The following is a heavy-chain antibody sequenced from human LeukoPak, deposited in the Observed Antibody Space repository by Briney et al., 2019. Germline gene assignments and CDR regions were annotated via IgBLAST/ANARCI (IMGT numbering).Heavy chain of an antibody. Sequence: SETLSLTCTVSGDSISSYYWSWIRQPAGKGLEWIGRVSTCGSTNYNPSLKSRVTMSVDTSKNQISLRLSSVTAADTAVYYCARSRDAYSDYWGQGTLVTVSS. CDR3: ARSRDAYSDY. J-gene: IGHJ4*02. V-gene: IGHV4-4*07. CDR1: GDSISSYY. CDR2: VSTCGST. D-gene: IGHD5-24*01.